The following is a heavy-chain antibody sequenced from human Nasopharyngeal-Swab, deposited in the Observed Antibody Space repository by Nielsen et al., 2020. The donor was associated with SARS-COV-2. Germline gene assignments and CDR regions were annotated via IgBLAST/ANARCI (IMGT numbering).Heavy chain of an antibody. Sequence: GESLKISCAASGFTFSSYAMHWVRQAPGKGLEWVAVISYDGSNKYYADSVKGRFTISRDNSKNTLYLQMNSLRAEDTAVYYCARIALSSGYYLDYYYYGMDVWGQGTTVTVSS. CDR1: GFTFSSYA. CDR2: ISYDGSNK. V-gene: IGHV3-30-3*01. D-gene: IGHD3-22*01. J-gene: IGHJ6*02. CDR3: ARIALSSGYYLDYYYYGMDV.